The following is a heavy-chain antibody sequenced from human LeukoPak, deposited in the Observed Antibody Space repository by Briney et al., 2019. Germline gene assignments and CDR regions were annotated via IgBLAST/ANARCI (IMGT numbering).Heavy chain of an antibody. D-gene: IGHD5-24*01. CDR2: ISGSGGST. CDR1: GFTFSSYA. Sequence: GGSLRLSCAASGFTFSSYAMSWVRQAPGKGLEWVSAISGSGGSTYYADSVKGRFTISRDNSKNTAYLQMNSLKTEDTAVYYCTRAGGGYNLIHWGQGTLVTVSS. J-gene: IGHJ4*02. V-gene: IGHV3-23*01. CDR3: TRAGGGYNLIH.